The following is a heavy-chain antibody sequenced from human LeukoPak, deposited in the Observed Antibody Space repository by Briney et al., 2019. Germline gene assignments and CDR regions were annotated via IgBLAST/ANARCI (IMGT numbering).Heavy chain of an antibody. D-gene: IGHD6-13*01. CDR1: GFTFNNYA. CDR2: ISGSGGAT. CDR3: AKAPAAATKYYYGMDV. Sequence: PGGSLRLSCAASGFTFNNYAMSWVRQAPGKGLEWVSAISGSGGATYYADSVKGRFTIPRDNSKNTLFLHMNSLRVEDTAVYYCAKAPAAATKYYYGMDVWGQGTTVTVSS. J-gene: IGHJ6*02. V-gene: IGHV3-23*01.